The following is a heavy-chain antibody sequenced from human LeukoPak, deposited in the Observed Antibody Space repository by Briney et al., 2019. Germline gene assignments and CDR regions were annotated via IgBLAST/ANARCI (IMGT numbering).Heavy chain of an antibody. J-gene: IGHJ3*02. V-gene: IGHV1-46*01. Sequence: ASVKVSCKASGYTFTSYYIHWVRQAPGQGLEWMGVINPSGATTTYAQNFQGRVTMTRDTSISTAYMELSRLRSDDTAVYYCASGREYCSGGSCYSSDDAFDIWGQGTMVTASS. CDR3: ASGREYCSGGSCYSSDDAFDI. CDR1: GYTFTSYY. D-gene: IGHD2-15*01. CDR2: INPSGATT.